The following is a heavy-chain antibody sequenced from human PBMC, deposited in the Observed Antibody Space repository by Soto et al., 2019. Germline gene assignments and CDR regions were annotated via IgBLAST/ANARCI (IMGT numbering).Heavy chain of an antibody. CDR1: GGTFSSNSVA. J-gene: IGHJ6*02. V-gene: IGHV6-1*01. D-gene: IGHD2-15*01. CDR3: ARSEEDSDYYYYGMDV. CDR2: TYYRSRCYS. Sequence: SQTLSLTCVGSGGTFSSNSVACNWVRQSPSRGLEWLGRTYYRSRCYSDYAVSVRSRLDIHADTSKNQVSLKLXSVTXEDXAVXYXARSEEDSDYYYYGMDVWGQGTTVTVSS.